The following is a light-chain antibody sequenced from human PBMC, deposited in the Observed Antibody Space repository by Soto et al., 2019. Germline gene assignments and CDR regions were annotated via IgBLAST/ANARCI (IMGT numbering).Light chain of an antibody. CDR1: SSDVGAYYY. Sequence: QSALTQPATVSGSPVQSITISCTGASSDVGAYYYVSWYQHYPGKAPKLMIYEVTNRPSGDSNRFSGSKSGNTASLTISGLQAKDEADYYCSSYTTSSTLWVFGTGTKVTVL. J-gene: IGLJ1*01. CDR3: SSYTTSSTLWV. V-gene: IGLV2-14*01. CDR2: EVT.